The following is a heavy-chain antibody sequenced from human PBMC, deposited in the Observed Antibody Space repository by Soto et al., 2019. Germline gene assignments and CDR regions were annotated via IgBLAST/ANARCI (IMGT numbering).Heavy chain of an antibody. D-gene: IGHD6-6*01. CDR1: GFSLSTSGMC. V-gene: IGHV2-70*01. CDR3: ARMSSIAAPSPYGMDV. CDR2: IDWDDDK. Sequence: SGSTLVNPTQTLTLTCTFSGFSLSTSGMCVSWIRQPPGKALEWLALIDWDDDKYYSTSLKTRLTISKDTSKNQVVLTMTNMDPVDTATYYCARMSSIAAPSPYGMDVWGQGTTVTVSS. J-gene: IGHJ6*02.